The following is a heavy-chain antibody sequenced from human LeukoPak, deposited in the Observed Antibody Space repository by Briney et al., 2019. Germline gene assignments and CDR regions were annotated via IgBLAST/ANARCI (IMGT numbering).Heavy chain of an antibody. Sequence: AGGPLRLPCAPSGFTFRSYAMSGVPHAPGKGLEWGSAISGSGGSTCYADSVKGRFTISRDNSKNTLCLQMNSLRAEDTAVYYCARGVGATNIDFDYWGQGTLVTVSS. CDR2: ISGSGGST. V-gene: IGHV3-23*01. D-gene: IGHD1-26*01. CDR3: ARGVGATNIDFDY. J-gene: IGHJ4*02. CDR1: GFTFRSYA.